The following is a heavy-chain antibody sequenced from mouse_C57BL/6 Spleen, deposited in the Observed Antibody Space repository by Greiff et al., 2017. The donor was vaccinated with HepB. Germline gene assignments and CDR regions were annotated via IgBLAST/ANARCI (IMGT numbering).Heavy chain of an antibody. J-gene: IGHJ3*01. V-gene: IGHV1-26*01. Sequence: VQLQQSGPEPVKPGASVKIYCKASGYTFTDYYLNRVKQSHGKSPEWVGDIIPKNGGTSYNQKFKGKATLTVDKSSSTAYMELRNLTSEDSAVYYCAIYYGNCGWFAYWGQGTLVTVSA. CDR2: IIPKNGGT. CDR1: GYTFTDYY. CDR3: AIYYGNCGWFAY. D-gene: IGHD2-1*01.